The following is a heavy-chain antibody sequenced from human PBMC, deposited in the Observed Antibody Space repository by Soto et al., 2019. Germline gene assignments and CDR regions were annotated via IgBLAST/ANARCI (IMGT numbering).Heavy chain of an antibody. V-gene: IGHV4-39*01. CDR3: ARHYYPGSSNYYVGQNGSDP. J-gene: IGHJ5*02. D-gene: IGHD6-13*01. CDR1: GDSISSTNYY. CDR2: IDYSGNS. Sequence: QLQLQESCPGLVKPSETLSLTCSVSGDSISSTNYYWAWIRQPPGKGLEWIGSIDYSGNSYYQPSLKSRVSIYVDTSKNQFSLRLSSVTAADMAVFYCARHYYPGSSNYYVGQNGSDPWGQGALVTVSS.